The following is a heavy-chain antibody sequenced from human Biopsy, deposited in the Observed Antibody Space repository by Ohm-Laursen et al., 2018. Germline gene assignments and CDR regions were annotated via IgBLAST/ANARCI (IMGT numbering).Heavy chain of an antibody. Sequence: ASVRVSCKASGYTFINYGFSWVRQAPGQGLEWMGWINPYNGDTNYAQKLQGRVTMTTDTSTSTAYMELRSLRSDDTAVYYCARDYQPTIITIHYYYYGMDVWGQGTTVTVSS. D-gene: IGHD2-2*01. CDR1: GYTFINYG. V-gene: IGHV1-18*01. J-gene: IGHJ6*02. CDR3: ARDYQPTIITIHYYYYGMDV. CDR2: INPYNGDT.